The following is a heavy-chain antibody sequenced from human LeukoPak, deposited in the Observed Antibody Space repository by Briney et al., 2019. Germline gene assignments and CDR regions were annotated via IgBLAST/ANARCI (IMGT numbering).Heavy chain of an antibody. CDR2: IYYSGST. V-gene: IGHV4-39*01. D-gene: IGHD4-17*01. J-gene: IGHJ3*02. CDR3: AGPDYGDYVSDAFDI. Sequence: PSEALSLTCTVSGGSISSSSYYWGWIRQPPGNGLEWLGSIYYSGSTYYNPSLKSRVTIAVGTSKNQCSLKLSSVTAADTAVYYCAGPDYGDYVSDAFDIWGQGTMVTVYS. CDR1: GGSISSSSYY.